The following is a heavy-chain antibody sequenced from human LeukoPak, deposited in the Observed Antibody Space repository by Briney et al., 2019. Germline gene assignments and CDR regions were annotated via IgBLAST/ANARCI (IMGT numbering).Heavy chain of an antibody. D-gene: IGHD6-13*01. CDR2: ISSSSSYI. J-gene: IGHJ4*02. CDR3: ARGFSSMCDY. V-gene: IGHV3-21*01. CDR1: GFTFSSYS. Sequence: KPGGSLRLSCAASGFTFSSYSRNWVRQAPGKGLEWVSSISSSSSYIYYADSVKGRFTISRDNAKNSLYLQMNSLRAEDTAVYYCARGFSSMCDYWGQGTLVTVSS.